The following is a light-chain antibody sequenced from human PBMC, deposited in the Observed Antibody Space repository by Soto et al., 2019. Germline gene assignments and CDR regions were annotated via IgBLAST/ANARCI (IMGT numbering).Light chain of an antibody. Sequence: DIQMTQSPSSLSASVGYRVTITSRASQSISSYLNWYQQKPGKAPKLLIYAASSLQSGVPSRFSGSGSGTEFTLTISSLQSEDFAIYYCQQYNSWPQTFGQGTKVDIK. J-gene: IGKJ1*01. CDR3: QQYNSWPQT. CDR2: AAS. V-gene: IGKV1-39*01. CDR1: QSISSY.